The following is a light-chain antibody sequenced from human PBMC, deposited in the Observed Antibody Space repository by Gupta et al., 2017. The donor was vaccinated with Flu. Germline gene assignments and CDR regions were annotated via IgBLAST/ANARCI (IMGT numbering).Light chain of an antibody. CDR3: CSNARSYSLV. V-gene: IGLV2-11*01. CDR1: SSGVGCYIY. J-gene: IGLJ3*02. Sequence: TSSGVGCYIYVSWHQKHPAKTPKVMIYDVSPRPSRVPVPFSSSRSGNTASMTGSQVQAEDDDDYYCCSNARSYSLVFGGGTKLTVL. CDR2: DVS.